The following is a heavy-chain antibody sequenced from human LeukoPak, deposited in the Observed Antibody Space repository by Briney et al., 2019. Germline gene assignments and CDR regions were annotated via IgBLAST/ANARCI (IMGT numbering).Heavy chain of an antibody. D-gene: IGHD3-3*01. CDR3: ARGPQDDFWSGYYSYYYYGMDV. J-gene: IGHJ6*02. V-gene: IGHV4-31*03. CDR2: IYYSGST. Sequence: SETLSLTCTVSGGSISSGGYYWSWIRQHPGKGLEWIGYIYYSGSTYYNPSLKSRVTISVDTSKNQFSLKLSSVTAADTAVYYGARGPQDDFWSGYYSYYYYGMDVWGQGTTVTVSS. CDR1: GGSISSGGYY.